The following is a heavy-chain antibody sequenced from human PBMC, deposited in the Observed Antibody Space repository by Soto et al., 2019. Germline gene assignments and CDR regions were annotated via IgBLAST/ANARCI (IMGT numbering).Heavy chain of an antibody. Sequence: EVQLVESGGGLVQPGGSLRLSCAASGFTFSSYWMHWVRQAPGKGLVWVSRINSDGSSTSYADSVKGRFTISRDNAKNTLYLQMNSLRAEDTAVYYCARRSRSSSWYYYYYYYGMDVWGQGTTVTVSS. CDR3: ARRSRSSSWYYYYYYYGMDV. J-gene: IGHJ6*02. CDR2: INSDGSST. CDR1: GFTFSSYW. V-gene: IGHV3-74*01. D-gene: IGHD6-13*01.